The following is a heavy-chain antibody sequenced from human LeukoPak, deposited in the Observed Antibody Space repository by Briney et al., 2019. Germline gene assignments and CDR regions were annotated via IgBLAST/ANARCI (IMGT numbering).Heavy chain of an antibody. CDR1: GGSISSSSYY. D-gene: IGHD2-2*01. J-gene: IGHJ5*02. CDR2: IYYSGST. V-gene: IGHV4-39*01. Sequence: SETLSLTCTVSGGSISSSSYYWGWHRQPPGRGREGLGSIYYSGSTYDNPSLKSRVTISVDTSKKQFSLKLRSVTAADTAVYYSARHRLVVPPNNWFDPWGQGTLVTVSS. CDR3: ARHRLVVPPNNWFDP.